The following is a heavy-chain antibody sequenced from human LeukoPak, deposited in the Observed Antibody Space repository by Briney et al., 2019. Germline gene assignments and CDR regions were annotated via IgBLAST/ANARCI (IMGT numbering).Heavy chain of an antibody. D-gene: IGHD3-3*01. J-gene: IGHJ3*02. CDR2: INPNSGGT. CDR3: ARSIFTDFWSGYYGHDAFDI. CDR1: GYTFTGYY. Sequence: ASVKVSCKASGYTFTGYYMHWVRQAPGQGLEWMGWINPNSGGTNYAQKFQGRVTMTRDTSISTAYMELSRLRSDDTAVYYCARSIFTDFWSGYYGHDAFDIRGQGTMVTVSS. V-gene: IGHV1-2*02.